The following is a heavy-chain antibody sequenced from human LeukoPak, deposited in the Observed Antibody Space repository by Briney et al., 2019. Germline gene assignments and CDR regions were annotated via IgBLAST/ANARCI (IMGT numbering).Heavy chain of an antibody. Sequence: GRSLRLSCAASGFTFSSYGMNWVRQAPGKGLEWVAIIWYDGSNKYYADSVKGRFTISRDNSKNTLYLQMNSLRAEDTAVYYCAKPSSSPPYYFDYWGQGTLVTVSS. J-gene: IGHJ4*02. D-gene: IGHD6-13*01. CDR1: GFTFSSYG. CDR3: AKPSSSPPYYFDY. V-gene: IGHV3-33*06. CDR2: IWYDGSNK.